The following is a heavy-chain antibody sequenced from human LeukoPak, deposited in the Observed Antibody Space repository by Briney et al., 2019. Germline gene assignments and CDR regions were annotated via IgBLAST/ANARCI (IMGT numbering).Heavy chain of an antibody. CDR1: GGTFSSYA. D-gene: IGHD3-22*01. Sequence: SVKVSCKASGGTFSSYAISWVRQAPRQGLEWMGGIIPIFGTANYAQKFQGRVTITADESTSTAYMELSSLRSEDTAVYYCAREIRSGYYYFDYWGQGTLVTVSS. V-gene: IGHV1-69*13. J-gene: IGHJ4*02. CDR3: AREIRSGYYYFDY. CDR2: IIPIFGTA.